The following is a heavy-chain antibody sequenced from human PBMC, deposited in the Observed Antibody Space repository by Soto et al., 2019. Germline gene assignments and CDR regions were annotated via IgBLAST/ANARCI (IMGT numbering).Heavy chain of an antibody. V-gene: IGHV3-66*01. J-gene: IGHJ6*02. CDR1: GFTVSSNY. CDR3: ARGGRSMDV. Sequence: GQLVQFGGGLAQPGGSLRLSCEASGFTVSSNYMTWVRQAPGKGLEWVSVLYSDGTTHSADSVKGRFTISRDNYKNTLYLQMDSLRAEDTAVYYCARGGRSMDVWGQGTTVTVSS. D-gene: IGHD3-16*01. CDR2: LYSDGTT.